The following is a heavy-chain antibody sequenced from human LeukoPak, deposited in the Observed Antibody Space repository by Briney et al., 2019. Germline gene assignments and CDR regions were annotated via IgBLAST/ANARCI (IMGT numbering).Heavy chain of an antibody. CDR3: ASSLRLGELSLYY. CDR2: IIPIFGTA. Sequence: GASVKVSCKASGYTFTSYAISWVRQAPGQGLEWMGGIIPIFGTANYAQKFQGRVTITADESTSTAYMELSSLRSEDTAVYYCASSLRLGELSLYYWGQGTLVTVSS. V-gene: IGHV1-69*13. D-gene: IGHD3-16*02. CDR1: GYTFTSYA. J-gene: IGHJ4*02.